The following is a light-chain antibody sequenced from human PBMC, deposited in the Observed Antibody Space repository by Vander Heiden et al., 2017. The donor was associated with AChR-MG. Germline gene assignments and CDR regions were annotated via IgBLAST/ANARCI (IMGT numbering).Light chain of an antibody. J-gene: IGLJ2*01. V-gene: IGLV3-1*01. CDR1: KLGDKY. CDR3: QAWDSSTGLV. CDR2: QDS. Sequence: SYGLTQPPSVSVSPGQTASITCSGDKLGDKYACWYQQKPGQSPVLVSYQDSKRPSGIPERFSGSNSGNTATLTISGTQAMDEADYYCQAWDSSTGLVFGGGTKLTVL.